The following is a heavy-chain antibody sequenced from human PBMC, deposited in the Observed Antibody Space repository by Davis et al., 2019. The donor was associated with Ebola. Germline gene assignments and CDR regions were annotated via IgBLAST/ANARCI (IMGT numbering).Heavy chain of an antibody. J-gene: IGHJ6*04. Sequence: SGPTLVKPTQTLTLTCTFSGFSLSTSGMCVSWIRQPPGKALEWLARIDWDDDKYYSTSLKTRLTISRDTSKNQVVLTVTNMDPVDTATYYCAHWSARHGLDVWGRGTTVTVSS. CDR2: IDWDDDK. CDR1: GFSLSTSGMC. V-gene: IGHV2-70*12. D-gene: IGHD3-3*01. CDR3: AHWSARHGLDV.